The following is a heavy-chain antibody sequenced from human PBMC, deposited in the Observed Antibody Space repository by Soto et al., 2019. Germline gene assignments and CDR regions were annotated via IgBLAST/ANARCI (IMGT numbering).Heavy chain of an antibody. V-gene: IGHV3-66*01. CDR2: IYSGGTT. CDR1: GLTVSNNY. Sequence: EVQLVESGGGLVQPGGSLRLSCAASGLTVSNNYMSWVRQAPGKGLEWVSIIYSGGTTYYADSVKGRFTISRDNSKNPLYLQMNSVRAEDTAVYYCASSSSRRGTGYWGQGTLVTVSS. J-gene: IGHJ4*02. CDR3: ASSSSRRGTGY. D-gene: IGHD6-13*01.